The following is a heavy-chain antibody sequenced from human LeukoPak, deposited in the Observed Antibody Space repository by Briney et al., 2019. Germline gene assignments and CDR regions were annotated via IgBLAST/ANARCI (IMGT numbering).Heavy chain of an antibody. Sequence: GSLRLSCAASGFTFSTYAMTWVRQAPGKGLEWVSGISGRGDSTDYADSVKGRFTISRDNSKNMLFLQMHSLRAEDSAVYYCAKEPYVYSSYPDYWGQGTLVTVSS. CDR2: ISGRGDST. CDR3: AKEPYVYSSYPDY. CDR1: GFTFSTYA. V-gene: IGHV3-23*01. D-gene: IGHD1-26*01. J-gene: IGHJ4*02.